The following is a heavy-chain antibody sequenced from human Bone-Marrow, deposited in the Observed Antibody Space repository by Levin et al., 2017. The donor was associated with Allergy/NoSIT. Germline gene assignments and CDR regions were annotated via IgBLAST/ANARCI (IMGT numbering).Heavy chain of an antibody. CDR2: ISWNGGFK. J-gene: IGHJ6*02. CDR1: EFTFIDYA. Sequence: RPGGSLRLSCTASEFTFIDYAMHWVRQRPGKGLEWVACISWNGGFKGYADSVKGRFTISRDNAKNSLYLQMSSLRPDDTAFYFCAKDLGAGTPAGGDIYGMDVWGQGTTVTVSS. D-gene: IGHD2-21*02. CDR3: AKDLGAGTPAGGDIYGMDV. V-gene: IGHV3-9*01.